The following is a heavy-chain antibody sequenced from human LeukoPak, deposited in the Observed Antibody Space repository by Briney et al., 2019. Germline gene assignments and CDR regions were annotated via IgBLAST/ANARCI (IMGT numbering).Heavy chain of an antibody. D-gene: IGHD1-26*01. Sequence: GGSLRLSCAASGFTVNTNYMSWVRQAPGKGLEWVSIMHSVGTTYYTDSVKGRFTFSRDSSRNTLFLHMNTLRAEDTAIYYCAKDRTVGASYWYFDLWGRGTLVTVSS. V-gene: IGHV3-53*01. CDR2: MHSVGTT. CDR3: AKDRTVGASYWYFDL. J-gene: IGHJ2*01. CDR1: GFTVNTNY.